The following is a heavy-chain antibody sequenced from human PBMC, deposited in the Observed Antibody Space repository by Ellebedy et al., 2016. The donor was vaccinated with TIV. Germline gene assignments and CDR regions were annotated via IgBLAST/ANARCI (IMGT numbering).Heavy chain of an antibody. CDR3: AKSTGAGGTTLSPGDY. CDR2: ISGSGDNT. Sequence: GGSLRLXXAASGFTFNNYAMTWVRQAPGKGLEWVSAISGSGDNTFHADSVKGRFTISRDNSKNTLYLQMNTLRAKDTAIYYCAKSTGAGGTTLSPGDYWGQGTLVTVSS. V-gene: IGHV3-23*01. D-gene: IGHD1-7*01. CDR1: GFTFNNYA. J-gene: IGHJ4*02.